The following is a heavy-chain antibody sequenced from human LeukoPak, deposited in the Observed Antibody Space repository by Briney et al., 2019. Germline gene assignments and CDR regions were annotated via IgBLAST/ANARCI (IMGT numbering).Heavy chain of an antibody. J-gene: IGHJ6*02. CDR3: TLGATYYYGMDV. CDR1: GFTFGDYA. Sequence: PGRSLRLSCTASGFTFGDYAMSWVRQAPGKGLERVGFIRSKAYGGTTEYAASVKGRFTISRDDSKSIAYLQMNSLKTEDTAVYYCTLGATYYYGMDVWGQGTTVTVSS. D-gene: IGHD1-26*01. CDR2: IRSKAYGGTT. V-gene: IGHV3-49*04.